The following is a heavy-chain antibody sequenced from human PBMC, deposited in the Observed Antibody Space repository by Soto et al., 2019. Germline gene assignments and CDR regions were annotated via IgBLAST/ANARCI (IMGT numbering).Heavy chain of an antibody. J-gene: IGHJ6*02. V-gene: IGHV1-8*01. CDR1: GYTFTSYD. CDR2: MNPNSGNT. D-gene: IGHD6-13*01. Sequence: ASVKVSCKASGYTFTSYDINWVRQATGQGLEWMGWMNPNSGNTGYAQKFQGRVTMTRNTSISTAYMELSSLRSEDTAEYYCGGGRAVGRKGGGYYYYGMDVWGQGTTVTVSS. CDR3: GGGRAVGRKGGGYYYYGMDV.